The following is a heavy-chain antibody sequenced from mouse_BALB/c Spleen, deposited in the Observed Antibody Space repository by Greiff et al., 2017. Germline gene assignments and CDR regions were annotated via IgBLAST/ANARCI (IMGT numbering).Heavy chain of an antibody. CDR3: ASRKLGRDY. V-gene: IGHV14-3*02. Sequence: VQLKESGAELVKPGASVKLSCTASGFNIKDTYMHWVKQRPEQGLEWIGRIDPANGNTKYDPKFQGKATITADTSSNTAYLQLSSLTSEDTAVYYCASRKLGRDYWGQGTTLTVSS. CDR1: GFNIKDTY. D-gene: IGHD4-1*01. CDR2: IDPANGNT. J-gene: IGHJ2*01.